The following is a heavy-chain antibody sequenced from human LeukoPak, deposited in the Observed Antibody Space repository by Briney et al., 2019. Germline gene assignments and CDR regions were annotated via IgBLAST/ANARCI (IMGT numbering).Heavy chain of an antibody. CDR3: ARAPGDYYDSSGYPSDAFDI. Sequence: SETLSLTCAVYGGSFSGYYWSWIRQPPGKGLEWIGEINHSGSTNYNPSLKSRVTISVDTSKNQFSLKLSSVTAADTAVYYCARAPGDYYDSSGYPSDAFDIWGQGTMVTVSS. J-gene: IGHJ3*02. D-gene: IGHD3-22*01. CDR2: INHSGST. V-gene: IGHV4-34*01. CDR1: GGSFSGYY.